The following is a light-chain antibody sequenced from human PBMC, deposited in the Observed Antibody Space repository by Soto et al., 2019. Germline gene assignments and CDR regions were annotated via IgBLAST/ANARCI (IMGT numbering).Light chain of an antibody. J-gene: IGKJ2*01. Sequence: DIQMTQSPSTLSASVGDRVTITCRGSQSISSWLAWYQQKPGKAPKLLIYDASSLESGVPSRFSGSGSGTEFTLTISSLQPDDFATYYCQQYNSYSAYTFGQGTKLEIK. CDR2: DAS. CDR1: QSISSW. CDR3: QQYNSYSAYT. V-gene: IGKV1-5*01.